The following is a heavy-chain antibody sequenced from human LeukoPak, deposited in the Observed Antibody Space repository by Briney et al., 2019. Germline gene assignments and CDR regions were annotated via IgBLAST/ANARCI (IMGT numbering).Heavy chain of an antibody. J-gene: IGHJ3*02. CDR1: GFTFSSYW. D-gene: IGHD1-26*01. V-gene: IGHV3-74*01. CDR3: ARGEGHAFDI. CDR2: INTDGSST. Sequence: GGSLRLSCAASGFTFSSYWMHWVRQAPGKGLVWVSRINTDGSSTYYADSVKGRFTISRDNSKNTLYLQMNSLRAEDTAVYYCARGEGHAFDIWGQGTMVTVSS.